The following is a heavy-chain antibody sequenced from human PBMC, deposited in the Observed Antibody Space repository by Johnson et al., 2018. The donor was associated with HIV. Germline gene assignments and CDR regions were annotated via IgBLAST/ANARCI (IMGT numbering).Heavy chain of an antibody. CDR2: INWNGGST. Sequence: VQLVESGGTVVRPGGSLRLSCAVSGFRFDDYGMRWVRQAPGKGLEWVSGINWNGGSTGYVDSVKGRFIISRENAKNSLYLQMNSLRAEDTAVYYCARGELEDDAFDIWGQGTMVTVSS. D-gene: IGHD1-1*01. CDR1: GFRFDDYG. V-gene: IGHV3-20*04. J-gene: IGHJ3*02. CDR3: ARGELEDDAFDI.